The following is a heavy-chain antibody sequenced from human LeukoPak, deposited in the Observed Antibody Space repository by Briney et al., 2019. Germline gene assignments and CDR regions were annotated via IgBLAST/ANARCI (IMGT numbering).Heavy chain of an antibody. D-gene: IGHD3-10*01. CDR3: ARLGPGGHGEFDY. J-gene: IGHJ4*02. CDR2: IYYSGRT. CDR1: GGSISSSSYY. Sequence: SETLSLTCTVSGGSISSSSYYWGWIRQPPGKGLEWIGSIYYSGRTYYNPSLKSRLTISVDTSKTQFSLKLTSVTAADTAVYYCARLGPGGHGEFDYWGQGTLVTVSS. V-gene: IGHV4-39*07.